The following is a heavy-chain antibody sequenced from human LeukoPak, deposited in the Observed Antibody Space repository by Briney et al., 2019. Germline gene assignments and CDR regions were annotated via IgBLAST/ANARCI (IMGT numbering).Heavy chain of an antibody. CDR2: INPNTGGT. J-gene: IGHJ4*02. V-gene: IGHV1-2*02. D-gene: IGHD3-22*01. CDR3: ATRYYDSSGTLDY. Sequence: ASVKVSCKASGYTFTDYYIHWVRQAPGQGLEWMGWINPNTGGTNYAQKFQGRVTMTRDTSISTAYMELSSLRSEDTAVYYCATRYYDSSGTLDYWGQGTLVTVSS. CDR1: GYTFTDYY.